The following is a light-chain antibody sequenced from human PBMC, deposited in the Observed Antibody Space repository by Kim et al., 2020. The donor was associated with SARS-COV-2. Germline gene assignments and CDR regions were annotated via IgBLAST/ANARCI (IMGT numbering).Light chain of an antibody. V-gene: IGLV1-44*01. CDR1: NSNIGSHT. Sequence: GQRVPISCSGSNSNIGSHTFNWYPHFPGTAPTLLIYANSHRPSGVPDRFSGSKSDSSASLAISGLQSEDEADYYCAVWDASLNGWVFGGGTQLTVL. J-gene: IGLJ3*02. CDR3: AVWDASLNGWV. CDR2: ANS.